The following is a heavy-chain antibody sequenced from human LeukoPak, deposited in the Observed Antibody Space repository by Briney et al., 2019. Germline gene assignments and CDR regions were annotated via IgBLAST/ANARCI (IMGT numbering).Heavy chain of an antibody. Sequence: GESLKISCKASGYSFANYWIAWVRQMPGKGLEWMGFIYPGDSDTRYSPSFQGQVTISADKSISTAYMQWSSLKASDTAIYYCARHKRETMGSDYWGQGILVTVSS. CDR3: ARHKRETMGSDY. CDR1: GYSFANYW. CDR2: IYPGDSDT. V-gene: IGHV5-51*01. J-gene: IGHJ4*02. D-gene: IGHD1-26*01.